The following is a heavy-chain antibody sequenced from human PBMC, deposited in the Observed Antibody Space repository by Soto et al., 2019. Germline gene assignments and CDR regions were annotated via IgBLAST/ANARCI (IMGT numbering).Heavy chain of an antibody. Sequence: SLSLSFSGCGFTVMGSIINWVRPDPGKGLELVSSISISSSYIYYADSVKGRFTISRDNAKNSLYLQMNSLRAEDTAVYYCARDFASLGYCSSTSCYTYDYRGHGTLVTVSS. D-gene: IGHD2-2*02. CDR2: ISISSSYI. V-gene: IGHV3-21*01. CDR3: ARDFASLGYCSSTSCYTYDY. CDR1: GFTVMGSI. J-gene: IGHJ4*01.